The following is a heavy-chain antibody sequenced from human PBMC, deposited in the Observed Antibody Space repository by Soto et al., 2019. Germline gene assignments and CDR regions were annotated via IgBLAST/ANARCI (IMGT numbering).Heavy chain of an antibody. Sequence: LSLACTGSRASVGGGGSYYWSWMQPAPGKGLECLGSIVNSGNTNYSPSLKSRLTMSLDTSKSQFSLKLTSVTAADTAVYYCARVHVMVVAGSTFDYWGHGTLVKVSS. CDR1: RASVGGGGSYY. J-gene: IGHJ4*01. D-gene: IGHD6-19*01. V-gene: IGHV4-61*08. CDR2: IVNSGNT. CDR3: ARVHVMVVAGSTFDY.